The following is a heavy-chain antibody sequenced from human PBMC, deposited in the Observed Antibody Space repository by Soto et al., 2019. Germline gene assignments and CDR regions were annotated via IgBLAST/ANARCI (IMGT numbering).Heavy chain of an antibody. J-gene: IGHJ5*02. CDR1: GYSFTNND. CDR2: MNPGSGDT. V-gene: IGHV1-8*01. D-gene: IGHD3-16*01. CDR3: ARMETFGSLNWFDP. Sequence: ASVKVSCKASGYSFTNNDVSWVRQATGQGLEWMGWMNPGSGDTGYAQKFQGRVTMTRDISIATAYMELTSLRSDDTAIYYCARMETFGSLNWFDPWGQGTLVTAPQ.